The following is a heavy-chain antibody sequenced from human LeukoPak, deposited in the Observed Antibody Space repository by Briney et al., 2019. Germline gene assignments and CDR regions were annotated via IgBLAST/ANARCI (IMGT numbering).Heavy chain of an antibody. V-gene: IGHV4-59*01. D-gene: IGHD2-8*01. CDR2: IYYSGIT. CDR1: GGSISTYY. CDR3: ARGTNMMASLRFDP. Sequence: KPSETLSIACTISGGSISTYYWSWIRQPPGKGLEWIGYIYYSGITKYNPSVKSRVTISVDTSKNQFSLKVSSVTAADTAVYYCARGTNMMASLRFDPWGQGTLVTVSS. J-gene: IGHJ5*02.